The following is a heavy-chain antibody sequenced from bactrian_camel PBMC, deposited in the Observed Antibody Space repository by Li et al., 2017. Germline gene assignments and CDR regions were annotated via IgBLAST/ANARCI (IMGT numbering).Heavy chain of an antibody. V-gene: IGHV3S57*01. CDR1: QRAFTSDDC. CDR3: TKGVCDD. CDR2: IDSDGRT. J-gene: IGHJ4*01. Sequence: VQLVESGGGSVQAGGSLRLSCTYPQRAFTSDDCMAWFRQAPGEEEEGVASIDSDGRTNYAESVKGRFTISRDNVKNTLYLQLNSLRTEDTAAYYCTKGVCDDLGQGTQVTVS.